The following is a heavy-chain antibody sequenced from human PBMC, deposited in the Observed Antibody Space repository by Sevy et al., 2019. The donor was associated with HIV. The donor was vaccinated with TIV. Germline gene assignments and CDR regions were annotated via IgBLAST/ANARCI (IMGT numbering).Heavy chain of an antibody. CDR1: GGSISSGGYY. CDR2: IYYSGST. CDR3: ARDCSSTSCSGGFDP. Sequence: SETLSLTCTVSGGSISSGGYYWSSIRQHPGKGLEWIGYIYYSGSTYYNPSLKSRVTISVDTSKNQFSLKLSSVTAADTAVYYCARDCSSTSCSGGFDPWGQGTLVTVSS. J-gene: IGHJ5*02. D-gene: IGHD2-2*01. V-gene: IGHV4-31*03.